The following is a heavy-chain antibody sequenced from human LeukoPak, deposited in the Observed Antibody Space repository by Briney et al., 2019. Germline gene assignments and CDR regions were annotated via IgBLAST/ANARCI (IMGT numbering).Heavy chain of an antibody. D-gene: IGHD3-3*01. CDR3: ARVERITIFGVVSYFFEY. Sequence: ASVKVSCKASGYTFTSYDINWVRQATGQGLEWTGWMNPNSGNTGYAQKFQGRVTMTRNTSISTAYMELSSLRSEDTAVYYCARVERITIFGVVSYFFEYWGQGTLVTVSS. CDR1: GYTFTSYD. CDR2: MNPNSGNT. J-gene: IGHJ4*02. V-gene: IGHV1-8*01.